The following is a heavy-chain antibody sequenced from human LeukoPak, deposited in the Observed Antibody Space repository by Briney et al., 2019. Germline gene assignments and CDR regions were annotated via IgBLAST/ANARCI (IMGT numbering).Heavy chain of an antibody. J-gene: IGHJ4*02. CDR2: FDPEDGET. V-gene: IGHV1-24*01. CDR3: ARGGYDILTGYYALDY. CDR1: GYTLTELS. Sequence: ASVKVSCKVSGYTLTELSMHWVRQAPGKGLEWMGGFDPEDGETIYAQKFQGRVTMTEDTSTDTAYMELRSLRSDDTAVYYCARGGYDILTGYYALDYWGQGTLVTVSS. D-gene: IGHD3-9*01.